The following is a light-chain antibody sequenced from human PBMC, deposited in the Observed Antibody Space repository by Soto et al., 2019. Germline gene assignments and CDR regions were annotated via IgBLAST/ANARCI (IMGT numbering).Light chain of an antibody. CDR3: QQYNSYSFT. Sequence: DIQMTQSPSTLSESVGDRVTITCRASQSISSWLDWYQQKPGKAPKLLIYDASSLESGVPSRFSGSGSGTEFTPTISSLQPDDFATYYCQQYNSYSFTFGPGTKVDIK. J-gene: IGKJ3*01. V-gene: IGKV1-5*01. CDR2: DAS. CDR1: QSISSW.